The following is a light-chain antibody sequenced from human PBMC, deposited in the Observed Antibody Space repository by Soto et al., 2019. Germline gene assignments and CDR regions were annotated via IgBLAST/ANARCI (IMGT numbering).Light chain of an antibody. V-gene: IGLV1-44*01. CDR3: AAWDDSLNGVV. J-gene: IGLJ2*01. CDR1: SSNIGSNA. CDR2: SDN. Sequence: QPVLTQPPSASGTPGQRVTISCSGSSSNIGSNAVHWYQQLPGTAPELLIYSDNQRPSGVPDRFSGSKSGTSASLGISGLQSEDEARYYCAAWDDSLNGVVFGGGTKVTVL.